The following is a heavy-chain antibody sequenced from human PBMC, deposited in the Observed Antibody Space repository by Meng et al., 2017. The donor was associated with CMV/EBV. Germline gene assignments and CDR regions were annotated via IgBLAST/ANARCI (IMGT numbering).Heavy chain of an antibody. CDR3: AREPGRRAFDI. V-gene: IGHV1-2*02. Sequence: ASVKVSCKASGYTFTDYKMHWVRQAPGQGLEWMGWISPNNGGTKYAQKFQGRVTMTRDTSISTAYMELSSLRSEDTAVYYCAREPGRRAFDIWGQGTMVTVSS. D-gene: IGHD1-1*01. CDR1: GYTFTDYK. J-gene: IGHJ3*02. CDR2: ISPNNGGT.